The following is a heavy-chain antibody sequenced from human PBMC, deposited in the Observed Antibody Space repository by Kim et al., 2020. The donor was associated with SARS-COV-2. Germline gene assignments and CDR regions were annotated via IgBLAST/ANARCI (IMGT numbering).Heavy chain of an antibody. CDR3: ASGRSGYDF. Sequence: GSTSYAQKFQDRVTMTRDTSTSTVYMELGSLRSEDTAVYYCASGRSGYDFWGQGTLVTVSS. V-gene: IGHV1-46*01. J-gene: IGHJ4*02. D-gene: IGHD5-12*01. CDR2: GST.